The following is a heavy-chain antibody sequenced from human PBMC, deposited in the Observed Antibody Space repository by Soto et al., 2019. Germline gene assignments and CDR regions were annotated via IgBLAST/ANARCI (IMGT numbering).Heavy chain of an antibody. D-gene: IGHD6-13*01. J-gene: IGHJ6*03. V-gene: IGHV4-31*11. CDR3: ARDSHSQQPNPRWGGDYMDV. Sequence: QLQLQESGPGLVKPSQTLSLTCAVSGGSISNGGYYWSWIRQHPGKGLEWIGSIYFSRSTYYNPSIQNRDTISVATPKNQFSLKLGSVTAADTAVYYCARDSHSQQPNPRWGGDYMDVWCKGTEVTVSS. CDR2: IYFSRST. CDR1: GGSISNGGYY.